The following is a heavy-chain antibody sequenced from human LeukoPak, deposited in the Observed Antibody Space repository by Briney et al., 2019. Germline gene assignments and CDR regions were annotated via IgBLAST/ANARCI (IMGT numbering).Heavy chain of an antibody. Sequence: PGGSLRLSCAASGFSFSDYYRNWIRQAPGKGLEWVSYISRSGSTIYYADSVKGRFTISRDNAKNSLYLQMNSLRAEDTAVYYCAGASGRRVDYYYYYMDVWGKGTTVTVSS. D-gene: IGHD2-15*01. CDR1: GFSFSDYY. CDR3: AGASGRRVDYYYYYMDV. V-gene: IGHV3-11*04. J-gene: IGHJ6*03. CDR2: ISRSGSTI.